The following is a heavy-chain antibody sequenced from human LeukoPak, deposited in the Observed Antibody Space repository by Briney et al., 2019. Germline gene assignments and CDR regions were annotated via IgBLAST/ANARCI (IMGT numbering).Heavy chain of an antibody. V-gene: IGHV1-46*01. CDR1: GYTFTSYY. CDR3: ARDGDGSGSYYNWGYYGMDV. D-gene: IGHD3-10*01. Sequence: ASVKVSSKASGYTFTSYYMHWVRQAPGQGLEWMGIINPSGGSTSYAQKFQGRVTMTRDTSTSTVYMELSSLRSEDTAVYYCARDGDGSGSYYNWGYYGMDVWGKGTTVTVSS. J-gene: IGHJ6*04. CDR2: INPSGGST.